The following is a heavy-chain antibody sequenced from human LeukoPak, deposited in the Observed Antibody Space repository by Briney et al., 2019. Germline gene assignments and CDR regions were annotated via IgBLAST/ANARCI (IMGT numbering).Heavy chain of an antibody. D-gene: IGHD2-15*01. J-gene: IGHJ4*02. CDR1: GFTFSHYW. CDR2: MKEDGSQE. CDR3: ARYSYKHDC. Sequence: TGGSLRLSCAASGFTFSHYWMTWVRQAPGKGLEWVANMKEDGSQETYVDSVKGRFTISRDNAKNSLYLQMNNVRAEDTAVYSCARYSYKHDCWGQGTLVTVSS. V-gene: IGHV3-7*01.